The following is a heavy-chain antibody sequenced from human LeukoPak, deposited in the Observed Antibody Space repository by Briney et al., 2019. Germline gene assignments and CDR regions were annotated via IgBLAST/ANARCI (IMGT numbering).Heavy chain of an antibody. CDR1: GFTFSSYW. CDR3: ARELVVIDAFDI. J-gene: IGHJ3*02. CDR2: INSDGSST. D-gene: IGHD2-15*01. Sequence: GGSLRLSCAASGFTFSSYWMHWVRQPPGKGLVWVSRINSDGSSTSYADSVKGRFTISRDNAKNTLYLQMNSLRAEDTAVYYCARELVVIDAFDIWGQGTMVTDSS. V-gene: IGHV3-74*01.